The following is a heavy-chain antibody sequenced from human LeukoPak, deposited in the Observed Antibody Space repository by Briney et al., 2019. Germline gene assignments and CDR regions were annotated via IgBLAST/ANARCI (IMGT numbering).Heavy chain of an antibody. CDR2: ISGSGGST. D-gene: IGHD3-16*01. V-gene: IGHV3-23*01. CDR3: AKDRAGFGAGNGYYFDY. Sequence: GGSLRLSCAASGFTFSSYAMSWVRQAPGKGLEWVSAISGSGGSTYYADSVKGRFTISRDNSKNTLYLQMNSLRAEDTAVYYCAKDRAGFGAGNGYYFDYWGQGTLVTVSS. CDR1: GFTFSSYA. J-gene: IGHJ4*02.